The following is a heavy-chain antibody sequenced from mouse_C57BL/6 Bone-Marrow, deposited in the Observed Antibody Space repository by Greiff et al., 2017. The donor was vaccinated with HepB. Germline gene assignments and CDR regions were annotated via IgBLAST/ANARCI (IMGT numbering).Heavy chain of an antibody. Sequence: EVQLQQSGTVLARPGASVKMSCKTSGYTFTSYWMHWVKQRPGQGLEWIGAIYPGNSDTSYNQKFKGKAKLTAVTSASTAYMELSSLTNEDSAVYYCTRRGGNGRYYAMDYWGQGTSVTVSS. CDR1: GYTFTSYW. D-gene: IGHD2-1*01. J-gene: IGHJ4*01. V-gene: IGHV1-5*01. CDR3: TRRGGNGRYYAMDY. CDR2: IYPGNSDT.